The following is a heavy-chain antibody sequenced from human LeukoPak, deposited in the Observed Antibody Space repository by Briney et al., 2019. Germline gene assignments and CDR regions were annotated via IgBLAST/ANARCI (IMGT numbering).Heavy chain of an antibody. CDR2: IYYSGST. CDR3: ARHLSDYGDYALFDY. D-gene: IGHD4-17*01. J-gene: IGHJ4*02. V-gene: IGHV4-59*08. CDR1: GGSISSYY. Sequence: SETLSLTCTVSGGSISSYYWSWIRQPPGKGLEWIGYIYYSGSTNYNPSLKSRVTISVDTSKNQFSLKLSFVTAADTAVYYCARHLSDYGDYALFDYWGQGTLVTVSS.